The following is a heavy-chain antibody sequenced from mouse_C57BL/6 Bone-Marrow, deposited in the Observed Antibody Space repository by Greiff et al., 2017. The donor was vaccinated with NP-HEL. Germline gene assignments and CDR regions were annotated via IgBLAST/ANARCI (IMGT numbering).Heavy chain of an antibody. V-gene: IGHV1-42*01. J-gene: IGHJ2*01. Sequence: VQLQQSGPELVKPGASVKISCKASGYSFTGYYMNWVKQSPEKSLEWIGEINPSTGGTTYNQKFKAKATLTVDKSSSTAYMQLKSLTSEDSAVYYCAREEPFDYWGQGTTLTVSA. CDR1: GYSFTGYY. CDR2: INPSTGGT. CDR3: AREEPFDY.